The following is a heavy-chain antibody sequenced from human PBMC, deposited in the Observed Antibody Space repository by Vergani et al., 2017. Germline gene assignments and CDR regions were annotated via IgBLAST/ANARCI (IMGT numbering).Heavy chain of an antibody. CDR3: AKDPPQQTIPEYFDY. J-gene: IGHJ4*02. Sequence: EVQLLESGGGLVQPGGSLRLSCAASGFTFSSYAMSWVRQAPGKGLEWVSAISGSGGSTYYADSVKGRFTISRDNSKYTLYLQMNSLRADDTAVYYCAKDPPQQTIPEYFDYWGQGTLVTVSS. D-gene: IGHD1-7*01. CDR1: GFTFSSYA. CDR2: ISGSGGST. V-gene: IGHV3-23*01.